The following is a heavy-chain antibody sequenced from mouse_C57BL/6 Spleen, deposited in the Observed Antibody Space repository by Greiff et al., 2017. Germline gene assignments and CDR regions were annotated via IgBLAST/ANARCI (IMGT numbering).Heavy chain of an antibody. J-gene: IGHJ2*01. V-gene: IGHV1-82*01. CDR3: ARAYYYGSSYGY. CDR1: GYAFSSSW. Sequence: VQLKQSGPELVKPGASVKISCKASGYAFSSSWMNWVKQRPGKGLEWIGRIYPGDGDTNYNGKFKGKATLTADKSSSTAYMQLSSLTSEDSAVYFCARAYYYGSSYGYWGQGTTLTVSS. D-gene: IGHD1-1*01. CDR2: IYPGDGDT.